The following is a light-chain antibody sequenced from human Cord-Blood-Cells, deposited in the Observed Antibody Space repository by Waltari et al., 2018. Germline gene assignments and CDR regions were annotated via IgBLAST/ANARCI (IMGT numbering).Light chain of an antibody. J-gene: IGKJ1*01. CDR1: QSVSSY. V-gene: IGKV3-11*01. CDR2: DAA. Sequence: EIALTQSPATLSLSPGERATLSCRASQSVSSYLAWYQQKPGQAPRLLIDDAANRATGIPARFSGSGSGTGFTRTNSSLEPEDLAVYYCQQRSDWTFGQGTKVEI. CDR3: QQRSDWT.